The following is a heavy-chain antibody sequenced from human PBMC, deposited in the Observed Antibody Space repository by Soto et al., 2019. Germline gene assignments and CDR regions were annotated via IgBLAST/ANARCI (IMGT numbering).Heavy chain of an antibody. V-gene: IGHV6-1*01. CDR1: GDSVSSNSAA. J-gene: IGHJ5*02. D-gene: IGHD3-3*01. CDR2: TYYRSKWYN. CDR3: ARAVRSITIFGVVIMGWFDP. Sequence: SQTLSLTCAISGDSVSSNSAAWNWIRQSPSRGLEWLGRTYYRSKWYNDYAVSVKSRITINPDTSKNQFSLQLNSVTPEDTAVYYCARAVRSITIFGVVIMGWFDPWGQGTLVTVSS.